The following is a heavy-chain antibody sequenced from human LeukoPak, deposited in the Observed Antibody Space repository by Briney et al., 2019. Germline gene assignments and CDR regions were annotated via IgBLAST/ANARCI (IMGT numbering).Heavy chain of an antibody. Sequence: GGSLRLSCAASGFTFSSRDISWVRQAPEKGLEWVSAISVGGGSTYYADSVKGRFTISGDNSKNTLYLQMNSLRAEDTAVYYCAKFEGYYGSGSPYYFDYWGQGTLVTVSS. CDR3: AKFEGYYGSGSPYYFDY. J-gene: IGHJ4*02. D-gene: IGHD3-10*01. V-gene: IGHV3-23*01. CDR1: GFTFSSRD. CDR2: ISVGGGST.